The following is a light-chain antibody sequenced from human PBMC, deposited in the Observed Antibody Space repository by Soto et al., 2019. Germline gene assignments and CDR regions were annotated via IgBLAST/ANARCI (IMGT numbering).Light chain of an antibody. Sequence: DIVMTQSPDSLAVSLGERATINCKSSQSVLLTSNNKNYLAWYQQKPGQPPKVLISWASTRESGVPDRFSGSGSVTDFTLTLPSLHAEDVAVYYCQQYYTTLTFGGGTKVEIK. CDR3: QQYYTTLT. CDR2: WAS. J-gene: IGKJ4*01. V-gene: IGKV4-1*01. CDR1: QSVLLTSNNKNY.